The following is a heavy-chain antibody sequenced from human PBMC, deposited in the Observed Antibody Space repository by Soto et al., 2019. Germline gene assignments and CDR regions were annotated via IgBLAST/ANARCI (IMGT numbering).Heavy chain of an antibody. CDR2: AHHSGRT. Sequence: QVQLQESGPGLVKPSGTLSLTCTVSGGSMSSSNWWNWVRQPPGKGLEWIGEAHHSGRTNYNPSLKSRVTISVDKSKNHFALKLSSVTAADTAVYYCARSEATVLDNWGQGTLVTVSS. CDR3: ARSEATVLDN. J-gene: IGHJ4*02. D-gene: IGHD4-17*01. V-gene: IGHV4-4*02. CDR1: GGSMSSSNW.